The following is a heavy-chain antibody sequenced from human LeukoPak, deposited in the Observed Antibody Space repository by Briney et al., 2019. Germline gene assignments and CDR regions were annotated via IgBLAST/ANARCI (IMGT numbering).Heavy chain of an antibody. Sequence: PSETLSLTCAVYGGSFSGYYWSWIRQPPGKGLEWIGEINHSGSTNYNPSLKSPVTISVDTSKNQFSLKLSSVTAADTAVYYCARGPDILTGYFDYWGQGTLVTVSS. CDR2: INHSGST. V-gene: IGHV4-34*01. J-gene: IGHJ4*02. CDR1: GGSFSGYY. CDR3: ARGPDILTGYFDY. D-gene: IGHD3-9*01.